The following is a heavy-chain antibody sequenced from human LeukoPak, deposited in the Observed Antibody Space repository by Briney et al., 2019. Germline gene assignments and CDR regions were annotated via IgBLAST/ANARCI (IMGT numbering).Heavy chain of an antibody. V-gene: IGHV3-7*01. CDR2: IKQDGSEK. Sequence: GGSLRLSCAASGFTFSSYWMSWVRQAPGKGLEWVANIKQDGSEKYYVDSVKGRFTISRDNAKNSLYLQMNSLRAEDTAVYYCASATYYNFWSGSLGAFDIWGQGTMVTVSS. CDR3: ASATYYNFWSGSLGAFDI. D-gene: IGHD3-3*01. CDR1: GFTFSSYW. J-gene: IGHJ3*02.